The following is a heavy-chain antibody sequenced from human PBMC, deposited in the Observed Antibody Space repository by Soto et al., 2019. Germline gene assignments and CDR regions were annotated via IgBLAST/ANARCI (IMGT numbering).Heavy chain of an antibody. CDR2: SIPIFPTA. Sequence: QVQLVQSGAELKKPGSSVRVSCQASGGTFSSYSVNWVRQAPGQGLEWMGGSIPIFPTADHAQRFQGRVTITPDKSTTTAYIELSSLRSHDTAVHYCAIRTSVFGVVAMGGLDVWGQGTTVTVSS. D-gene: IGHD3-3*01. CDR1: GGTFSSYS. J-gene: IGHJ6*01. V-gene: IGHV1-69*14. CDR3: AIRTSVFGVVAMGGLDV.